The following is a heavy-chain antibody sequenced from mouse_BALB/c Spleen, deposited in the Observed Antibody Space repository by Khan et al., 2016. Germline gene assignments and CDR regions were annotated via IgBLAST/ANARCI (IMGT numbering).Heavy chain of an antibody. J-gene: IGHJ4*01. CDR1: GYTFTNYG. CDR2: TNPYTGKP. CDR3: ARSSYYGYYYAMDY. D-gene: IGHD1-2*01. V-gene: IGHV9-3-1*01. Sequence: QIQLGQSGPELKKPGETVQISCKASGYTFTNYGMNWVQPTPETGLKWMGWTNPYTGKPKYADDLKGRFAFPLETSATTAYLQINSLKNEDTATYFCARSSYYGYYYAMDYWGQGTSVTVSS.